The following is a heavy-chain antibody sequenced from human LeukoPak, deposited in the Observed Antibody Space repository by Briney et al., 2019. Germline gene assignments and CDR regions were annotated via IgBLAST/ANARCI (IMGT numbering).Heavy chain of an antibody. D-gene: IGHD5-12*01. CDR2: IHSDGSST. J-gene: IGHJ4*02. CDR1: GFSFSSYW. V-gene: IGHV3-74*01. Sequence: PGGSLRLSCAASGFSFSSYWMHWVRQAPGKGLVWVSRIHSDGSSTSYADSVKGRFTISRDNAKNSLYLQMNSLRAEDTAVYYCARPYDSNRDHSGYGYWGRGTLVTVSS. CDR3: ARPYDSNRDHSGYGY.